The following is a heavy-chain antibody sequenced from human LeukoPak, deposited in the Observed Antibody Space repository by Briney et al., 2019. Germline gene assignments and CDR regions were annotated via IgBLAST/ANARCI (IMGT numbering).Heavy chain of an antibody. CDR2: TWYDGSER. J-gene: IGHJ4*02. D-gene: IGHD5-24*01. CDR3: ARGDGYNFFDY. V-gene: IGHV3-33*01. CDR1: GFSFGSYA. Sequence: GGSLGLSCAASGFSFGSYAMHWVRQAPGKGLEWVAVTWYDGSERYYADSVKGRFTISRDNSENTLYLQMKSLRAEDTAVYYCARGDGYNFFDYWGQGTLVTVSS.